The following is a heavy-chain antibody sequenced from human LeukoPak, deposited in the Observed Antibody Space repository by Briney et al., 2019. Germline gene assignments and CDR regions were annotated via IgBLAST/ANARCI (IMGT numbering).Heavy chain of an antibody. Sequence: GESLKISCKGSGYSFTSYWISWMRQMPAKGLEWMGWIDPSDSYTNYSPSFQGHVTISADKSISTAYLQSSSLKASDTAMYYCARLTLMADAFDIWGQGTMVTVSS. CDR1: GYSFTSYW. CDR2: IDPSDSYT. CDR3: ARLTLMADAFDI. J-gene: IGHJ3*02. V-gene: IGHV5-10-1*01. D-gene: IGHD2-8*01.